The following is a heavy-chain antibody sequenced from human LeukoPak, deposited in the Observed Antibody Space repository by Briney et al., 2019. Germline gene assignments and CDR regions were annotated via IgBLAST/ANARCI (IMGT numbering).Heavy chain of an antibody. CDR3: ARDQGLNSPDY. CDR1: GFTFSSYA. CDR2: IWYDGGNK. D-gene: IGHD2-21*01. V-gene: IGHV3-33*01. J-gene: IGHJ4*02. Sequence: GGSLRLSCAASGFTFSSYAMHWVRQAAGKGLAWVAVIWYDGGNKYYADSVKGRFTISRDNSKNTLYLQMNSLRAEDTAVYYCARDQGLNSPDYWGQGTLVTVSS.